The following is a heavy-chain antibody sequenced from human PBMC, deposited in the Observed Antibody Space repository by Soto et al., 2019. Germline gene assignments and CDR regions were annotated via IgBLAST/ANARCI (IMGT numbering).Heavy chain of an antibody. CDR1: GFTFSSYA. D-gene: IGHD2-8*01. Sequence: EVQLLESGGGLVQPGGSLRLSCAASGFTFSSYAMSWVRQAPGKGLEWVSAISGSGGSTYYADSVKGRFTISRDNSKNTLYLQMNSLRAEDTAVYYCAKGSIVLMVYANYYFDYWGQGTLVTVSS. CDR3: AKGSIVLMVYANYYFDY. CDR2: ISGSGGST. J-gene: IGHJ4*02. V-gene: IGHV3-23*01.